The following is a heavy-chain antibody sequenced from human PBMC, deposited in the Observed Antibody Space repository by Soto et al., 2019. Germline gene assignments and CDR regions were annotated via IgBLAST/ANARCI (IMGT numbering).Heavy chain of an antibody. CDR2: IIPIFGTT. V-gene: IGHV1-69*06. J-gene: IGHJ6*02. CDR1: GGTFNTYA. CDR3: ARAVIAAPYFYYGMDV. D-gene: IGHD2-21*01. Sequence: VSCKASGGTFNTYAMTWVRQAPGQGLEWMGGIIPIFGTTSYAQNIQGRITITADKSSNTAYMELTSLRSDDTAVYYCARAVIAAPYFYYGMDVWGQGTTVTVSS.